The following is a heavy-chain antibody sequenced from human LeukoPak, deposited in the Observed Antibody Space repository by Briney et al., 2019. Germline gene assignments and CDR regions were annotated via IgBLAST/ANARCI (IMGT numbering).Heavy chain of an antibody. J-gene: IGHJ4*02. V-gene: IGHV3-23*01. CDR3: AKETVPSTDDGEDYFDS. CDR2: ISNSGADR. CDR1: GFTFRTYA. D-gene: IGHD4-17*01. Sequence: PGGSLRLSCVASGFTFRTYAMSWVRQAPGKGLEWVPSISNSGADRYFADSVKGRFTISRDNSKNTLYLHMSSLRAEDTAVYYCAKETVPSTDDGEDYFDSWGQGTPVTVSS.